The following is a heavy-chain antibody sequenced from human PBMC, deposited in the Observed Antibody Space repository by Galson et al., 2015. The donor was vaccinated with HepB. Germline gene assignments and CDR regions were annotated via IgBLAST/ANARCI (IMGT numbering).Heavy chain of an antibody. CDR3: ARAPSQQLGAFDI. J-gene: IGHJ3*02. Sequence: SVKVSCKASGYTFTSYYMHWVRQAPGQGLEWMGIINPSGGSTSYAQKLQGRVTMTRDTSTSTVYMELSSLRSEDTAVYYCARAPSQQLGAFDIWGQGTMVTVSS. CDR2: INPSGGST. CDR1: GYTFTSYY. D-gene: IGHD6-13*01. V-gene: IGHV1-46*04.